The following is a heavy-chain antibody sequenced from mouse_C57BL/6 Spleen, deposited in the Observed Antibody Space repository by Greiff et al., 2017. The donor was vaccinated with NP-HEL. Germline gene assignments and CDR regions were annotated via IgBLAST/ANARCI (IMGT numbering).Heavy chain of an antibody. CDR2: IDPEDGDT. CDR3: TTSYYGSSYKAY. D-gene: IGHD1-1*01. Sequence: VQLQQSGAELVRPGASVKLSCTASGFNIKDYYMHWVKQRPEQGLEWIGRIDPEDGDTDYAPKFQGKATMTADTSSNTSYLQLSSLTSEDTAVYYGTTSYYGSSYKAYWGQGTLVTVAA. J-gene: IGHJ3*01. CDR1: GFNIKDYY. V-gene: IGHV14-1*01.